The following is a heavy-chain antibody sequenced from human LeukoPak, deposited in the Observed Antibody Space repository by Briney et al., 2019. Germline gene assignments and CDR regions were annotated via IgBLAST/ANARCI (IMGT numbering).Heavy chain of an antibody. D-gene: IGHD3-9*01. J-gene: IGHJ3*02. CDR1: GGSISSYY. CDR3: ARVLRYFDWLSPHDAFDI. V-gene: IGHV4-59*01. Sequence: PSETLSLTCTVSGGSISSYYWSWIRQPPGKGLEWIGYIYYSGSTNHNPSLKSRVTISVDTSKNQFSLKLSSVTAADTAVYYCARVLRYFDWLSPHDAFDIWGQGTMVTVSS. CDR2: IYYSGST.